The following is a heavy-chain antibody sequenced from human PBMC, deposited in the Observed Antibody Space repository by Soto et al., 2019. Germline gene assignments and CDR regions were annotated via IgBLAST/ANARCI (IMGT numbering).Heavy chain of an antibody. J-gene: IGHJ4*02. CDR3: AKGHSNSYSAFEF. CDR1: GFTFSLCA. D-gene: IGHD2-15*01. Sequence: EVQVLESGGGLVQPGGSLRLSCAASGFTFSLCAMSWVRQAPGKGLEWVSSMRSSGGDAYYADSVRGRFTISRDDSKNTLYLQMNSLRVEGTALYYCAKGHSNSYSAFEFWGQGTVVTVSS. V-gene: IGHV3-23*01. CDR2: MRSSGGDA.